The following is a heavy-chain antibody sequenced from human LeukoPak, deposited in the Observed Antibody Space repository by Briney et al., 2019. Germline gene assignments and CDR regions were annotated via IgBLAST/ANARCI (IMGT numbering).Heavy chain of an antibody. CDR1: GYTFTSYG. CDR2: IIPIFGTA. V-gene: IGHV1-69*13. CDR3: ARAYSSSWLFDY. D-gene: IGHD6-13*01. J-gene: IGHJ4*02. Sequence: SVKVSCKASGYTFTSYGISWVRQAPGQGLEWMGGIIPIFGTANYAQKFQGRVTITADESTSTAYMELSSLRSEDTAVYYCARAYSSSWLFDYWGQGTLVTVSS.